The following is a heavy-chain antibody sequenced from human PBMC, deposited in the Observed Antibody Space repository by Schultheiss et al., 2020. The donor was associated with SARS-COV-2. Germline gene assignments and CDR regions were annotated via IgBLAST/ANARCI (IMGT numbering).Heavy chain of an antibody. J-gene: IGHJ4*02. Sequence: GGSLRLSCAASGYSFSSYAMTWVRQAPGKGLEWVSSISSSSSYIYYADSVKGRFTISRDNAKNSLYLQMNSLRAEDTAVYYCARGSWVAVAGGRLDYWGQGTLVTVSS. CDR3: ARGSWVAVAGGRLDY. CDR2: ISSSSSYI. CDR1: GYSFSSYA. D-gene: IGHD6-19*01. V-gene: IGHV3-21*01.